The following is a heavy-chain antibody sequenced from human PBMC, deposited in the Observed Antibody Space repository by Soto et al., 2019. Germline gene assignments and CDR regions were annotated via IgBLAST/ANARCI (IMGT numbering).Heavy chain of an antibody. J-gene: IGHJ4*02. D-gene: IGHD3-3*01. CDR2: FDHEDEET. CDR3: ATDKIRFFEWSS. V-gene: IGHV1-24*01. Sequence: ASVKVSCKVSGYTLTELSMHWVRQAPGKRQERMGGFDHEDEETIYELKFQGRVTMTEDTSTDTAYMEMSSLRFEDTAVYYCATDKIRFFEWSSWGQGTLVTV. CDR1: GYTLTELS.